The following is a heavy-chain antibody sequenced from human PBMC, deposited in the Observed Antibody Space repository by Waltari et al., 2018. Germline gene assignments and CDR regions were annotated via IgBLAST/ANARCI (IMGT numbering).Heavy chain of an antibody. CDR1: GGPISSSNW. D-gene: IGHD3-10*01. CDR2: IYHSGST. J-gene: IGHJ3*02. Sequence: QVQLQESGPGLVKPSGTLSLTCAVSGGPISSSNWWSWVRQPPGKGLEWIGEIYHSGSTNYNPSLKSRVTISVDKSKNQFSLKLSSVTAADTAVYYCAVGDLWFGELLSPAAFDIWGQGTMVTVSS. V-gene: IGHV4-4*02. CDR3: AVGDLWFGELLSPAAFDI.